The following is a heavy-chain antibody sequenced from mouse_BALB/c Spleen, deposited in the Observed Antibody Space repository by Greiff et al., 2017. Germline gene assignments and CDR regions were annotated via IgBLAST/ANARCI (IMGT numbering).Heavy chain of an antibody. D-gene: IGHD4-1*02. Sequence: QVQLKESGAELVRPGTSVKVSCKASGYAFTNYLIEWVKQRPGQGLEWIGVINPGSGGTNYNEKFKGKATLTADKSSSTAYMQLSSLTSDDSAVYFCARSPNWYYFDYWGQGTTLTVSS. CDR1: GYAFTNYL. V-gene: IGHV1-54*01. CDR3: ARSPNWYYFDY. J-gene: IGHJ2*01. CDR2: INPGSGGT.